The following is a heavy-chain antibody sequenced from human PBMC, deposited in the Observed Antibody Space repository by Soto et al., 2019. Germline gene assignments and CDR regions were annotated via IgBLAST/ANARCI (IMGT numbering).Heavy chain of an antibody. CDR1: GYTFTSYY. Sequence: ASVKVSCKASGYTFTSYYMHWVRQAPGQGLEWMGIVNPSGGSTSYAQKFQGRVTMTRDTSTSTVYMELSSLRSEDTAVYYCARPGEQQLVYDYWGQGTLVTVSS. D-gene: IGHD6-13*01. CDR2: VNPSGGST. CDR3: ARPGEQQLVYDY. J-gene: IGHJ4*02. V-gene: IGHV1-46*01.